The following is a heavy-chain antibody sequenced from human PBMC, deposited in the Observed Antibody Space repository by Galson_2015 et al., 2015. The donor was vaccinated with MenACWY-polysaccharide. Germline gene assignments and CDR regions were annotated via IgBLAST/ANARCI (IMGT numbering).Heavy chain of an antibody. V-gene: IGHV1-69*02. CDR2: IIPFATME. J-gene: IGHJ4*02. D-gene: IGHD2-15*01. CDR1: GDSLNSYS. CDR3: ARVDCSGGHCYFAY. Sequence: CKASGDSLNSYSIGWVRQAPGQGLEWMGRIIPFATMENYAQKFQGRVTISADTSANTVYMQLSSLTSDDTAVYFCARVDCSGGHCYFAYWGQGTLVTVSS.